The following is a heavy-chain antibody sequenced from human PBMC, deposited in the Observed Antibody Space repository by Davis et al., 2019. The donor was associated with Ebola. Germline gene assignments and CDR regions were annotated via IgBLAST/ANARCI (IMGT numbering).Heavy chain of an antibody. CDR2: ISGSGGST. CDR1: GFTFSSYG. CDR3: AKTGGEGYCSSTSCYPFRYFDY. J-gene: IGHJ4*02. V-gene: IGHV3-23*01. D-gene: IGHD2-2*01. Sequence: PGGSLRLSCAASGFTFSSYGMHWVRQAPGKGLEWVSAISGSGGSTYYADSVKGRFTISRDNSKNTLYLQMNSLRAEDTAVYYCAKTGGEGYCSSTSCYPFRYFDYWDQGTLVTVSS.